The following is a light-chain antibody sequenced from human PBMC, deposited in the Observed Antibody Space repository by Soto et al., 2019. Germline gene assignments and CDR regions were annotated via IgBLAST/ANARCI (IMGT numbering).Light chain of an antibody. CDR3: QQYGSSSYT. V-gene: IGKV3-20*01. CDR1: QSVSSSY. J-gene: IGKJ2*01. Sequence: EIVLTQSPGTLSLSPGERATLSCRASQSVSSSYLAWYQQKPGQAPRLLIYDASRRATGTPDRFSGSESGTDFALTISRLEPEDCAVYYCQQYGSSSYTFGQGTKLEIK. CDR2: DAS.